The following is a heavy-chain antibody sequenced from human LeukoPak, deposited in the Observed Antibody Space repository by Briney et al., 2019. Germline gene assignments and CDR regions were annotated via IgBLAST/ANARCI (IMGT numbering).Heavy chain of an antibody. CDR2: ISASGRTT. CDR1: GFPFSSYA. CDR3: AKLCSGGSCYWNY. Sequence: PGGSLRLSCAAAGFPFSSYAMSSVRQAPGKGLEWVSHISASGRTTDYADSVKGRFTISRDNSKNTVYLQMNSLRAEDTAVYYCAKLCSGGSCYWNYWGQGTLVTVSP. J-gene: IGHJ4*02. V-gene: IGHV3-23*01. D-gene: IGHD2-15*01.